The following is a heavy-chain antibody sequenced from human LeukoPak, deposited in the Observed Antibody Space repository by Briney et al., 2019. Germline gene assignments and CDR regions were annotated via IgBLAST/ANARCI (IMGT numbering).Heavy chain of an antibody. J-gene: IGHJ6*02. CDR2: INPNSGGT. Sequence: ASVKVSCKASGYTFTGYYMHWVRQAPGQGLEWMGRINPNSGGTNYAQKFQGKVTMTRDTSISTAYMELSRLRSDDTAVYYRARDREAVPAASYYYGMDVWGQGTTVTVSS. D-gene: IGHD2-2*01. CDR1: GYTFTGYY. V-gene: IGHV1-2*06. CDR3: ARDREAVPAASYYYGMDV.